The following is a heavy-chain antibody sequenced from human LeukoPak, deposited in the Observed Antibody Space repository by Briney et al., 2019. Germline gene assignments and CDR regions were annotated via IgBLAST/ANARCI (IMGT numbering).Heavy chain of an antibody. Sequence: SETLSLTCTVSGGSFSSYYWSWIRLPPGKGPEWIGYVYYSGSTNYNPSLKSRVTISVDTSKNQFSLKLSSVTAADTAVYYCARRRFQWEREDRQFDYWGQGTLVTVSS. J-gene: IGHJ4*02. V-gene: IGHV4-59*12. D-gene: IGHD1-26*01. CDR2: VYYSGST. CDR3: ARRRFQWEREDRQFDY. CDR1: GGSFSSYY.